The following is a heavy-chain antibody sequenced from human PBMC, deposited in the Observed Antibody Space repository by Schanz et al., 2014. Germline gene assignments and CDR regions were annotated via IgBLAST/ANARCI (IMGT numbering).Heavy chain of an antibody. J-gene: IGHJ4*02. CDR2: ISANNGNT. V-gene: IGHV1-18*01. CDR3: ARGRGFYDY. CDR1: GYTFTNYG. D-gene: IGHD3-10*01. Sequence: QVQLVQSGAEVKKPGASVGVSCKASGYTFTNYGVTWVRQAPGQGLEWMGWISANNGNTNYAQKLQGRVTMTTDTSTNTAYMELSSLTSEDTAVHYCARGRGFYDYWGQGTLVTVSS.